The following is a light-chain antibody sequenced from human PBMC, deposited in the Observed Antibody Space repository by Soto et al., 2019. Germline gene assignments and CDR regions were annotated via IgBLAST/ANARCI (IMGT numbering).Light chain of an antibody. CDR2: EVS. CDR3: GSYAGITRVI. CDR1: SSDVGGYNF. J-gene: IGLJ2*01. Sequence: QSALTQPPSASGSPGQSVTISCTGTSSDVGGYNFVSWYQQHPGKAPKLMIYEVSKRPSGVPDRFSGSKSGNTASLTVSGLQAEDEADYYCGSYAGITRVIFGGGTKLTVL. V-gene: IGLV2-8*01.